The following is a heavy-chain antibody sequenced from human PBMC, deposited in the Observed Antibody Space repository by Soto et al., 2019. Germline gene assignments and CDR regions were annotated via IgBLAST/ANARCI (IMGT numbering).Heavy chain of an antibody. D-gene: IGHD6-19*01. V-gene: IGHV1-2*02. Sequence: ASVKISCKASGYTFTGYYMHWVRQAPGQGLEWMGWINPNSGGTNYAQKFQGRVTMTRDTSISTAYMELSRLRSDDTAVYYCASEPLGSVAVRSWSQGTRVTVSS. J-gene: IGHJ5*02. CDR1: GYTFTGYY. CDR3: ASEPLGSVAVRS. CDR2: INPNSGGT.